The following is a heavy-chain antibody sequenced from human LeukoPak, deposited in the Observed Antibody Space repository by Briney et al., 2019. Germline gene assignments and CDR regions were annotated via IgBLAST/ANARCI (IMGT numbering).Heavy chain of an antibody. CDR3: ARAKATHNWFDP. CDR2: IYSGGST. J-gene: IGHJ5*02. D-gene: IGHD5-12*01. V-gene: IGHV3-66*01. Sequence: GGSLRLSCAASGFTVSSNYMSWVRQAPGKGLEWVSVIYSGGSTYYADSVKGRFTISRDISKNTLYLQMNSLRAEDTAVYYCARAKATHNWFDPWGQGTLVTVSS. CDR1: GFTVSSNY.